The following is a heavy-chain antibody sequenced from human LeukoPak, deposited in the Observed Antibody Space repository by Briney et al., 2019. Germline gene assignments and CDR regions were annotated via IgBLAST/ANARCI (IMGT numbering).Heavy chain of an antibody. CDR3: AKDYDVGLVVVPTASSASWNFDY. CDR1: GFTFSSYA. V-gene: IGHV3-30-3*01. D-gene: IGHD2-2*01. J-gene: IGHJ4*02. CDR2: ISYDGSNK. Sequence: GRSLRLSCAASGFTFSSYAMHWVRQARGKGLEWVAVISYDGSNKYYADSVKGRFTISRDNSKNTLYLQMNSLRAEDTAVYYCAKDYDVGLVVVPTASSASWNFDYWGQGTLVTVSS.